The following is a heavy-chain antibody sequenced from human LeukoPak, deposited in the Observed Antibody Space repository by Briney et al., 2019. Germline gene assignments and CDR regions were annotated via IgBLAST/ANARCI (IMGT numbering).Heavy chain of an antibody. D-gene: IGHD6-19*01. CDR2: IVVGSGNT. J-gene: IGHJ4*02. Sequence: TVKVSCKASGFTFTSSAVQWVRQARGQRLEWIGWIVVGSGNTNYAQKFQGRVTMTRDTSTSTVYMELSSLRSEDTAVYYCARALDSSGFDYWGQGTLVTVSS. V-gene: IGHV1-58*01. CDR3: ARALDSSGFDY. CDR1: GFTFTSSA.